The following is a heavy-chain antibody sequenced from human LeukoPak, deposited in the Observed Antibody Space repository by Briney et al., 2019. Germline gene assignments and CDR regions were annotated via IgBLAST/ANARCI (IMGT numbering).Heavy chain of an antibody. CDR3: ARFLATWDYYYVDV. CDR2: NNTDTRRL. D-gene: IGHD3-3*01. Sequence: GGSLRLSCGASGFTFSTYQMHCLRHAPEKALVWASHNNTDTRRLTYADAVNRRFTSPLDNATNTVYVQMSSRRDEHMAVYDSARFLATWDYYYVDVWGTGTTVTVSS. J-gene: IGHJ6*03. V-gene: IGHV3-74*01. CDR1: GFTFSTYQ.